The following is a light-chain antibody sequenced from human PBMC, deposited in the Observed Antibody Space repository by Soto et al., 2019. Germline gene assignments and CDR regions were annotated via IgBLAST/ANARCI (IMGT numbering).Light chain of an antibody. Sequence: QSALTQPASVSGSSGQSIAISCTGTSSDVGGYNYVSWYQQHPGKAPVLMIYDVSIRPSGVTNRFSGSKSGNTASLTISGLQAEDEADYYCSSYTSTRTYVFGTGTKVTVL. CDR1: SSDVGGYNY. V-gene: IGLV2-14*01. CDR2: DVS. CDR3: SSYTSTRTYV. J-gene: IGLJ1*01.